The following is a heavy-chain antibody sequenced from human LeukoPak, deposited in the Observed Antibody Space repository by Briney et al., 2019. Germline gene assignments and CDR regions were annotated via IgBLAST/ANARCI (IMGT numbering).Heavy chain of an antibody. CDR1: GGSFSGYY. CDR2: INHSGST. J-gene: IGHJ4*02. Sequence: SETLSLTCAVYGGSFSGYYWSWIRQPPGKGLEWIGEINHSGSTNYNPSLKSRVTISVDTSKNQFSLKLSSATAADTAVYYCARGRYSSSWFPFDYWGQGTLVTVSS. V-gene: IGHV4-34*01. D-gene: IGHD6-13*01. CDR3: ARGRYSSSWFPFDY.